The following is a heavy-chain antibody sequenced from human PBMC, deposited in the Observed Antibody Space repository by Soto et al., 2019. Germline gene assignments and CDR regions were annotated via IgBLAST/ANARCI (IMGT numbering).Heavy chain of an antibody. CDR2: IYPSGMP. Sequence: PSETLSLTCTVSGGSISNAAYSWSWIRQPPGKGLEWIGYIYPSGMPFYNPSLRSRVTISIDRSNDQFSLNLKSVTAADTAVYYCAHLRGFTGYPGDWGQGTLVTVSS. V-gene: IGHV4-30-2*01. CDR1: GGSISNAAYS. J-gene: IGHJ4*02. CDR3: AHLRGFTGYPGD. D-gene: IGHD3-9*01.